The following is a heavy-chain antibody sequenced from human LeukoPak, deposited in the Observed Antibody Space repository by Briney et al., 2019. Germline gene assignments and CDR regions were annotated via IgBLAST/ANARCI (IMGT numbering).Heavy chain of an antibody. J-gene: IGHJ4*02. D-gene: IGHD3-3*01. CDR2: INAGNGNT. Sequence: ASVKVSCKASGYTFTSYAMHWVRQAPGQRLEWMGWINAGNGNTKYSQKFQGRVTITRDTSASTAYMELSSLRSGDTAVYYCARALPMHYDFWSGAYFDYWGQGTLVTVSS. CDR1: GYTFTSYA. V-gene: IGHV1-3*01. CDR3: ARALPMHYDFWSGAYFDY.